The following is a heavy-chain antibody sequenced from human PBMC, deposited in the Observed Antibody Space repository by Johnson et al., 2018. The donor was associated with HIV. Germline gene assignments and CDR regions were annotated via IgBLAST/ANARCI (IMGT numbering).Heavy chain of an antibody. J-gene: IGHJ3*02. CDR2: IKQDGSEK. Sequence: VQLVESGGGVVQPGRSLRLSCAASGFTFSSYWMSWVRQAPGKGLEWVANIKQDGSEKYYVDSVKGRFTIFRDNAKNSLYLQMNSLRAEDTAVYYCARGGYNWNYGQGGAFDIWGQGTMVTVSS. D-gene: IGHD1-7*01. CDR1: GFTFSSYW. V-gene: IGHV3-7*03. CDR3: ARGGYNWNYGQGGAFDI.